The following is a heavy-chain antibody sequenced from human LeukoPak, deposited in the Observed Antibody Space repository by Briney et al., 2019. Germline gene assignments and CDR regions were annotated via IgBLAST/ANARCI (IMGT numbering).Heavy chain of an antibody. CDR3: ARDHGSYYDYVWGSYRPLDY. CDR2: ISSSSSTI. V-gene: IGHV3-48*01. J-gene: IGHJ4*02. Sequence: GGSLRLSCAASGFTFINYNMNWVRQAPGKGLEWVSYISSSSSTIYYADSVKGRFTISRDNAKNSLYLQMNSLRAEDTAVYYCARDHGSYYDYVWGSYRPLDYWGQGTLVTVSS. D-gene: IGHD3-16*02. CDR1: GFTFINYN.